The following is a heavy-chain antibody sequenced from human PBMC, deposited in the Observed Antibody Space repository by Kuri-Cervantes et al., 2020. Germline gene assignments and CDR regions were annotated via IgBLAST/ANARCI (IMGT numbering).Heavy chain of an antibody. CDR3: ATSGGVATENKWDYYGMDV. V-gene: IGHV3-30*14. J-gene: IGHJ6*02. CDR1: GFTFSSYA. Sequence: LSLTCEASGFTFSSYAMHWVRQAPGKGLEWVAVISYDGSNKYYADSVKGRFTISRDNSKNTLYLQMNSLRAEDTAVYYCATSGGVATENKWDYYGMDVWGQGTTVTVSS. D-gene: IGHD1-26*01. CDR2: ISYDGSNK.